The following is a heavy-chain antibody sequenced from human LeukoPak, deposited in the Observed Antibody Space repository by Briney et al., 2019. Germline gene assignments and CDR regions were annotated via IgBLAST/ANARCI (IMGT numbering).Heavy chain of an antibody. J-gene: IGHJ5*02. CDR3: ARDRGYDSSGYTFDP. CDR2: INPNSGGT. Sequence: ASVKVSCKASGYTFTGYYMHWVRQAPGQGLEWMGWINPNSGGTNYAQKFQGRVTMTRDTSISTAYMELSRLRSDGTAVYYCARDRGYDSSGYTFDPWGQGTLVTVSS. V-gene: IGHV1-2*02. CDR1: GYTFTGYY. D-gene: IGHD3-22*01.